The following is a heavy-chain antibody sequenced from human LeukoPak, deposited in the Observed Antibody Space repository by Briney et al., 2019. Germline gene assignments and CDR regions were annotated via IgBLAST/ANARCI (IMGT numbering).Heavy chain of an antibody. CDR2: INPNSGGT. CDR3: ARDPRSYYDSSGYYPFDY. D-gene: IGHD3-22*01. V-gene: IGHV1-2*04. J-gene: IGHJ4*02. CDR1: GYTFTGYY. Sequence: ASVKVSCKASGYTFTGYYMHWVRQAPGQGLEWMGWINPNSGGTNYAQKFQGWVTMTRDTSISTAYMELSRLRSEDTAVYYCARDPRSYYDSSGYYPFDYWGQGTLVTVSS.